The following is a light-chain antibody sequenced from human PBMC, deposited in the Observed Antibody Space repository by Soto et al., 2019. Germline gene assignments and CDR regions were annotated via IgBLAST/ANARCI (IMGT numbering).Light chain of an antibody. V-gene: IGKV3-20*01. Sequence: EIVLTQSPGTLSLSPGERATLSCRASQSVNTNYLAWYQHQPGQTPRLLIYAASSRATGIPDRFSGSGSGTDFTLTISRLEPEDFAMYYCQQYGNSPHTFGQGTNLEIK. J-gene: IGKJ2*01. CDR2: AAS. CDR3: QQYGNSPHT. CDR1: QSVNTNY.